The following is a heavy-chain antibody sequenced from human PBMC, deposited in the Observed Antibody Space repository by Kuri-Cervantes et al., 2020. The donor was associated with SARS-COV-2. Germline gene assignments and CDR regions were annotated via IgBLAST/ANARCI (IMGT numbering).Heavy chain of an antibody. CDR1: GFTFSSYG. J-gene: IGHJ4*02. Sequence: GGSLRLSCAASGFTFSSYGMHWVRQAPGKGLEWVAVISYDGSNKYYADSVKGRFTISRDNSKNTLYLQMNSLRAEDTAVYYCAKDRGNREVKGLDYWGQGTLVTVSS. D-gene: IGHD3-10*01. CDR3: AKDRGNREVKGLDY. V-gene: IGHV3-30*12. CDR2: ISYDGSNK.